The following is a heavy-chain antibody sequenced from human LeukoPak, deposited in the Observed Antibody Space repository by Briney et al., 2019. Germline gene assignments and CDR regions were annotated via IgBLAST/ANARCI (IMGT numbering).Heavy chain of an antibody. CDR2: INQDGGGE. CDR3: ARKLYYYDTSPAGWFDP. J-gene: IGHJ5*02. CDR1: GFTFSRYW. Sequence: RGSLRLSCAASGFTFSRYWMSWVRQGQGKGLEWVATINQDGGGEYYVDSVKGRFTISRDNAKNSLYLQISGLRAEDTAVYHCARKLYYYDTSPAGWFDPWGQGTLVTVS. V-gene: IGHV3-7*01. D-gene: IGHD3-22*01.